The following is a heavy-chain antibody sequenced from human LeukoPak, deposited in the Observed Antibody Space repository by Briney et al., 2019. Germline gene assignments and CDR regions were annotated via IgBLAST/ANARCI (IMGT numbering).Heavy chain of an antibody. V-gene: IGHV3-30-3*01. J-gene: IGHJ4*02. CDR3: ARDQGTGVNFDY. D-gene: IGHD3/OR15-3a*01. CDR2: ISYDGSNK. CDR1: GFTISSYA. Sequence: PGGSLRLSCAASGFTISSYAMHWVRQAPGKGLEWVAVISYDGSNKYYADSVKGRFTISRDNSKNTLYLQMNSLRAEDTAVYYCARDQGTGVNFDYWGQGTLVTVSS.